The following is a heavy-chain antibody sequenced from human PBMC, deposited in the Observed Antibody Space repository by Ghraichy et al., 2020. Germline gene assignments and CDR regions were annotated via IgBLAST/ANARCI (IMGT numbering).Heavy chain of an antibody. CDR1: GYTFTGYY. J-gene: IGHJ4*02. CDR2: INPNSGGT. D-gene: IGHD3-22*01. Sequence: ASVQVSCKASGYTFTGYYMHWVRQAPGQGLEWMGRINPNSGGTNYAQKFQGRVTMTRDTSISTAYMELSRLRSDDTAVYYCARMAALYYYDVSPFDYWGQGTLVTVSS. CDR3: ARMAALYYYDVSPFDY. V-gene: IGHV1-2*06.